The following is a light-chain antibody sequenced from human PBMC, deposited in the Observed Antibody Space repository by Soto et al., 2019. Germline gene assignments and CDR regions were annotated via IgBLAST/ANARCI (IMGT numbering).Light chain of an antibody. CDR3: QQFGGSPPSLT. CDR2: GAS. Sequence: ESVLTQSPCTLSLSPGERATLSCMASQRVSSTSLAWYQQKPGQAPQLLIYGASSRATGTPDRFSGSASWTDVTLTISRLEPEDFAVYYCQQFGGSPPSLTFGQGTKVEI. CDR1: QRVSSTS. J-gene: IGKJ1*01. V-gene: IGKV3-20*01.